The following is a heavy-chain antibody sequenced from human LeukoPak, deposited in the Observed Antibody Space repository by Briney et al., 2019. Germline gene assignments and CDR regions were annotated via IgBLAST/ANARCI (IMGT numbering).Heavy chain of an antibody. CDR2: IRYDGNDK. J-gene: IGHJ4*02. Sequence: KPGGSLRLSCAASGFPFSYYGMHWVRQAPGKGLEWVAFIRYDGNDKFYAESVKGRFTISRDTSRNTLYLHMNSLRLEDTAVYYCATATIFGVVLYYWGQGTLVTVSS. CDR3: ATATIFGVVLYY. D-gene: IGHD3-3*01. CDR1: GFPFSYYG. V-gene: IGHV3-30*02.